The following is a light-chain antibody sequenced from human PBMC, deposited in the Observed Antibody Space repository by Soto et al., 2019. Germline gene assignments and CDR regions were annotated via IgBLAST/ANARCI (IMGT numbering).Light chain of an antibody. V-gene: IGKV3-15*01. CDR3: QQYNNWPPWT. CDR2: GAS. CDR1: QSVSSN. J-gene: IGKJ1*01. Sequence: EIVMTQSPATLSVSPGERATLSCRASQSVSSNLAWYQQKPGQAPRLLIYGASTRATGIPARFSGSGSGTEFTLAKSSLQSEDFAVYYCQQYNNWPPWTFGQGTKVEIK.